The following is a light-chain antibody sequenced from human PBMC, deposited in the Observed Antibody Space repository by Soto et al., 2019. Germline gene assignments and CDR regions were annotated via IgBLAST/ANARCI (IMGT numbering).Light chain of an antibody. CDR2: EGD. J-gene: IGLJ2*01. V-gene: IGLV2-23*01. CDR1: SSDVGGYNY. CDR3: CSYAGSSTLVL. Sequence: QSVLTQPPSASGSPGQSVAISCTGTSSDVGGYNYVSWYQQHPGKAPKLIIYEGDKRPSGLSNRFSGSKSGNTASLTISGLQAEDEADYYCCSYAGSSTLVLFGGGTKLTVL.